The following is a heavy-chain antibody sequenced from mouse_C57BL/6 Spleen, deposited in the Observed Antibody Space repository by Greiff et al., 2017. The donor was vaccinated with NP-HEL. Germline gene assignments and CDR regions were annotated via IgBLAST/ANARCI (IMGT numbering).Heavy chain of an antibody. CDR2: ISYDGSN. J-gene: IGHJ2*01. CDR3: AREGVLGLDY. D-gene: IGHD4-1*01. Sequence: DVQLQESGPGLVKPSQSLSLTCSVTGYSITSGYYWNWIRQFPGNKLEWMGYISYDGSNNYNPSLKNRISITRDTSKNQFFLKLNSVTTEDTATYYCAREGVLGLDYWGQGTTLTVSS. CDR1: GYSITSGYY. V-gene: IGHV3-6*01.